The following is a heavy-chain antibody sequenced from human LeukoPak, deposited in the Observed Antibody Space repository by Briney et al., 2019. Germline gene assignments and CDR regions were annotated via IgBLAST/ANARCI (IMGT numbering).Heavy chain of an antibody. Sequence: GESLKISCKGSGYSFTSYWIGWVRQMPGKGLEWMGIIYPGGSDTRYSPSFQGLVTISADKSISTAYLQWSSLKASDTAMYYCARRLKYCSSTSCYVGYFDYWGQGTLVTVSS. J-gene: IGHJ4*02. CDR1: GYSFTSYW. D-gene: IGHD2-2*01. V-gene: IGHV5-51*01. CDR2: IYPGGSDT. CDR3: ARRLKYCSSTSCYVGYFDY.